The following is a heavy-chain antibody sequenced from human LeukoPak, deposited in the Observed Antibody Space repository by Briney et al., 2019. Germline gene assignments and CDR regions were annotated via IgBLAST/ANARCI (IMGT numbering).Heavy chain of an antibody. CDR3: ATEVEDGMDV. CDR2: FDPEDGET. V-gene: IGHV1-24*01. J-gene: IGHJ6*02. CDR1: GYIFTSFA. Sequence: GASVKVSCEASGYIFTSFALHWVRQAPGQRLEWMGGFDPEDGETIYAQKFQGRVTMTEDTSTDTAYMELSSLRSEDTAVYYCATEVEDGMDVWGQGTTVTVSS. D-gene: IGHD2-2*01.